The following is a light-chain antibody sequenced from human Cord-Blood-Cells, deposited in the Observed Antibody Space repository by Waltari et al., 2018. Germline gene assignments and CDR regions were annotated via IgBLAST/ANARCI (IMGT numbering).Light chain of an antibody. Sequence: QSALTQPASVSGSPGQSITLSCTGTSSDVGGYNYVSWYQQHPGKARKLMIYDVSNRPSGVSNRFSGSKSGNTASLTISGLQAEDEADYYCSSYTSSSTVVFGGGTKLTVL. CDR2: DVS. V-gene: IGLV2-14*01. J-gene: IGLJ2*01. CDR1: SSDVGGYNY. CDR3: SSYTSSSTVV.